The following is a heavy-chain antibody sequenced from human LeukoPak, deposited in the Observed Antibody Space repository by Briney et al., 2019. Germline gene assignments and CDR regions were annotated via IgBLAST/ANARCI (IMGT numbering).Heavy chain of an antibody. CDR3: ARGSEWASGVSDY. CDR2: ISGSGTNI. D-gene: IGHD3-3*01. CDR1: GFTFSSYA. V-gene: IGHV3-21*01. Sequence: GGSLRLSCAASGFTFSSYAMSWVRQAPGKGLEWVSSISGSGTNIYYADSVKGRFTISRDNAKNSLYLQMNSLRAEDTAVYYCARGSEWASGVSDYWGQGTLVTVSS. J-gene: IGHJ4*02.